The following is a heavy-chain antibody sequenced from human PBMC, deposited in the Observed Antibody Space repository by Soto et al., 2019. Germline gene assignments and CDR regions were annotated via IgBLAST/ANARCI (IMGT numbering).Heavy chain of an antibody. Sequence: GSLRLSCAASGFTFSSYAMSWVRQAPGKGLEWVSAISGSGGSTYYADSVKGRFTISRDNSKNTLYLQMNSLRAEDTAVYYCAKATVSGDYYGMDVWGQGTTVTVSS. CDR1: GFTFSSYA. V-gene: IGHV3-23*01. J-gene: IGHJ6*02. D-gene: IGHD4-17*01. CDR3: AKATVSGDYYGMDV. CDR2: ISGSGGST.